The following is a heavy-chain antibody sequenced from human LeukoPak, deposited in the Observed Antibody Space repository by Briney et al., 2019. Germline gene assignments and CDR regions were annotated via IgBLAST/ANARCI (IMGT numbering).Heavy chain of an antibody. CDR2: IYYSGST. CDR3: ARHGGVVRGEGSDAFDI. D-gene: IGHD3-10*01. CDR1: GGSISSYY. J-gene: IGHJ3*02. V-gene: IGHV4-59*08. Sequence: SETLSLTCTVSGGSISSYYWSWIRQPPGKGLKWIGYIYYSGSTNYNPSLKSRVTISLDTSKNQFSLKLSSVTAADTAVYYCARHGGVVRGEGSDAFDIWGQGTEVTVSS.